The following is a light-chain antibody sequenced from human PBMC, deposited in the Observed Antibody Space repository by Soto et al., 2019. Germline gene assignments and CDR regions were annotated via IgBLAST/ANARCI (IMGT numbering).Light chain of an antibody. CDR1: QSVSSSY. CDR2: GAS. Sequence: EIVLTQSPGTLSLSPGERATLSCRASQSVSSSYLAWYQQKPGKAPRLLIYGASSRATGIPDRFSGSGSGTDFTLNISRLEAEDVAVYYCQQYGSSRDTFGQGTKLEIK. V-gene: IGKV3-20*01. CDR3: QQYGSSRDT. J-gene: IGKJ2*01.